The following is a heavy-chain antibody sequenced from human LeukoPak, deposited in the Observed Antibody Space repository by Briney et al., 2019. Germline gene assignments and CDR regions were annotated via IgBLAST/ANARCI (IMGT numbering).Heavy chain of an antibody. V-gene: IGHV4-34*01. D-gene: IGHD3-3*01. CDR1: GGSFSGYY. Sequence: SETLSLTCAVYGGSFSGYYWSWIRQPPGKGLEWIGEINHSGSTNYNPSLKSRVTISVDTSKNQFSLKLSSVTAADTAVYYCARGGAIFGVGHGRYVDYWGQGTLVTVSS. CDR3: ARGGAIFGVGHGRYVDY. CDR2: INHSGST. J-gene: IGHJ4*02.